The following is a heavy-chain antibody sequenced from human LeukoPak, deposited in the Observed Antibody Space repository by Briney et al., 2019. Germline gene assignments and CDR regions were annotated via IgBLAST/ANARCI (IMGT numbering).Heavy chain of an antibody. D-gene: IGHD1-1*01. V-gene: IGHV5-51*01. CDR3: ARLVTPGVTRWFDP. CDR2: IYPCDSDA. CDR1: GYKFIDHW. J-gene: IGHJ5*02. Sequence: GESLKISCKTSGYKFIDHWIGWVRQMPGKGLEWIAIIYPCDSDARYSPSFQGQVTISADKSITTAYLQWSSLKASDTATYYCARLVTPGVTRWFDPWGQGTPVTVSS.